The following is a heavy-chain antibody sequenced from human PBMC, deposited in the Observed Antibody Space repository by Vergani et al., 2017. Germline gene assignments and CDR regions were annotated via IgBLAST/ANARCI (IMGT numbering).Heavy chain of an antibody. V-gene: IGHV1-2*02. CDR3: ARDPLYGDYSAYYYGMDV. J-gene: IGHJ6*02. Sequence: QVQLVQSGAEVKKPGASVKVSCKASGYTFTGYYMHWVRQAPGQGLEWMGWINPNSGGTNYAQKFQGRVTMTRDTSISTAYMELSRLRSDDKAVYYCARDPLYGDYSAYYYGMDVWGQGTTVTVSS. D-gene: IGHD4-17*01. CDR2: INPNSGGT. CDR1: GYTFTGYY.